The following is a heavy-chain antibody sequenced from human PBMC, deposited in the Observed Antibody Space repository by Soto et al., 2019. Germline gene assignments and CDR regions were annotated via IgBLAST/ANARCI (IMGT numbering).Heavy chain of an antibody. Sequence: PGGSLRLSCAASGFTFSSYWMSWVRQAPGKGLEWVANIKQDGSEKYYVDSVKGRFTISRDNAKNSLYLQMNSLRAEDTAVYYCAREAVSGSYYSNYYYYGMDVWGQGTMVTVSS. CDR3: AREAVSGSYYSNYYYYGMDV. J-gene: IGHJ6*02. V-gene: IGHV3-7*04. CDR1: GFTFSSYW. D-gene: IGHD3-10*01. CDR2: IKQDGSEK.